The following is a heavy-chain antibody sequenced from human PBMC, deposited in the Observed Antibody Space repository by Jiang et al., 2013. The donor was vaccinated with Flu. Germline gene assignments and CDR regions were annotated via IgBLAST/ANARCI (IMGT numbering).Heavy chain of an antibody. J-gene: IGHJ5*02. CDR3: ARGKSSGYWSWSDP. Sequence: QTLSLTCAISGDSVSSTGAAWNWIRQSPSRGLEWLGRTYYRSKWYNDYAVSVKSRITINPDTSKNQFSLQLNSVTPEDTAVYYCARGKSSGYWSWSDPWGQGTLVTVSS. D-gene: IGHD3-3*01. CDR2: TYYRSKWYN. V-gene: IGHV6-1*01. CDR1: GDSVSSTGAA.